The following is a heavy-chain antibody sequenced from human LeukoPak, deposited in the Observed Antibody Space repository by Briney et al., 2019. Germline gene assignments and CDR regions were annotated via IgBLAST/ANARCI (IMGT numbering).Heavy chain of an antibody. D-gene: IGHD3-16*01. Sequence: GASVKVSCKASGYIFTNYGISWVRQAPGQGPEWMGWISPYTGKTNYAPNLQGRLTMTTDSSTSTAYMELRSLRSDDPAVYYCARAMDIRWGGNSNYWGEETLVTVP. V-gene: IGHV1-18*01. CDR1: GYIFTNYG. CDR3: ARAMDIRWGGNSNY. J-gene: IGHJ4*02. CDR2: ISPYTGKT.